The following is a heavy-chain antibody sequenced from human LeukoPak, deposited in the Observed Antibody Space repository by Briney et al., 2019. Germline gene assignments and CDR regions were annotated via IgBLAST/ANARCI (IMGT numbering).Heavy chain of an antibody. CDR1: GGSISSYY. Sequence: PSETLSLTCTVSGGSISSYYWSWIRQPPGKGLEWIGYIYYSGSTNYNPSLKSRVTISVDTSKNQFSLKLSSVTAADTAVYYCAIAHCSSTSCYSYYYYGMDVWGQGTTVTVSS. J-gene: IGHJ6*02. D-gene: IGHD2-2*01. CDR2: IYYSGST. V-gene: IGHV4-59*01. CDR3: AIAHCSSTSCYSYYYYGMDV.